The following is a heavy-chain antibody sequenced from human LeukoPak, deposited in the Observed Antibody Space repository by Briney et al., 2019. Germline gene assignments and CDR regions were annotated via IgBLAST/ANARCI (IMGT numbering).Heavy chain of an antibody. D-gene: IGHD3-10*01. Sequence: GGSLRLSCAASGFTFSSYAMSWVRQAPGKGLEWVSAISRDGGSTYYADSVKGWFTISRDNSKNTVFLQMNSLRAEDTAVYYCAKGFYYYGSGSYRYFEQWGQGTLVTVSS. V-gene: IGHV3-23*01. CDR3: AKGFYYYGSGSYRYFEQ. J-gene: IGHJ4*02. CDR1: GFTFSSYA. CDR2: ISRDGGST.